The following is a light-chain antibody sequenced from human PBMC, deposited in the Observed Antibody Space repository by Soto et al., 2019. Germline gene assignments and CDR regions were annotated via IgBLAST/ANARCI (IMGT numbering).Light chain of an antibody. Sequence: YELTQPPSVSVAPGKTARITCGGNNIGSKSVHWYQQKPGQAPVLVIYYDSDRPSGIPERFSGSNSGNTATLTISRVEAGDEADYYCQVWDSSSDPYVVFGGGTQLTVL. J-gene: IGLJ2*01. CDR1: NIGSKS. CDR3: QVWDSSSDPYVV. V-gene: IGLV3-21*04. CDR2: YDS.